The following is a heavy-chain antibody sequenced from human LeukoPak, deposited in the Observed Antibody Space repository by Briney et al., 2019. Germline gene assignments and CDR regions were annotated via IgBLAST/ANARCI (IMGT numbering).Heavy chain of an antibody. Sequence: GGSLRLSCAVSGFTFSSYATSWVRQAPGKGLEWVSGISAIGGSTYYADSVKGRFTISRDNSKNTLYLQMNSLRAEDTAVYYCAKPVGANPYCDSTRCYPRDYWGQGTLVTVSS. J-gene: IGHJ4*02. CDR1: GFTFSSYA. D-gene: IGHD2-2*01. V-gene: IGHV3-23*01. CDR3: AKPVGANPYCDSTRCYPRDY. CDR2: ISAIGGST.